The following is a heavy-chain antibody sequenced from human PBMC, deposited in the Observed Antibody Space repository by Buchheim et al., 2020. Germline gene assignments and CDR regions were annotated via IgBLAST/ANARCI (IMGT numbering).Heavy chain of an antibody. Sequence: QVQLQESGPGLVKPSETLSLSCTVSGGSISSGNYYWGWIRQSPGKGLEWIGCLAFGGNTYYNPSLKSRIRISLDTSKNQLSLRVTSVTAADTAVYYCARNAADNFIVGVIDFWGQGTL. CDR2: LAFGGNT. D-gene: IGHD1-26*01. J-gene: IGHJ4*02. V-gene: IGHV4-39*07. CDR1: GGSISSGNYY. CDR3: ARNAADNFIVGVIDF.